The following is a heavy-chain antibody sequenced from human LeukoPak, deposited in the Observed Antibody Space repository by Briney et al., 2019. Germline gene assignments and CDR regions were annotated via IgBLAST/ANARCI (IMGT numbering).Heavy chain of an antibody. CDR2: IYYTGIA. J-gene: IGHJ4*02. D-gene: IGHD2-21*02. CDR1: NGSITRSSYY. CDR3: ARLRVTTGFDY. V-gene: IGHV4-39*01. Sequence: SETLSLTCTVSNGSITRSSYYWGWIRQTPGEGLDWIGSIYYTGIAYYNPSLQGRVTMSVDTSKNQFSLKLNSVTVADTAVYYCARLRVTTGFDYWDQGIPVTVSS.